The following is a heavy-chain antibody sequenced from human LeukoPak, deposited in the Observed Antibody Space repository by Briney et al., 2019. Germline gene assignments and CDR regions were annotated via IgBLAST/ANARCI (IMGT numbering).Heavy chain of an antibody. Sequence: SETLSLTCAVYGGSFSGYYWSWIRQPPGKGLEWIGEINHSGSTNYNPSLKSRVTISVDTSKNQFSLTLSSVTAADTAVYYCARSRVDCSSTSCRYYYYYYYMDVWGKGTTVTVSS. CDR3: ARSRVDCSSTSCRYYYYYYYMDV. CDR1: GGSFSGYY. D-gene: IGHD2-2*01. V-gene: IGHV4-34*01. CDR2: INHSGST. J-gene: IGHJ6*03.